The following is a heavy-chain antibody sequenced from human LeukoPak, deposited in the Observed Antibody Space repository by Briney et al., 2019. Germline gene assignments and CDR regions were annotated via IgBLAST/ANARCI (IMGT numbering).Heavy chain of an antibody. D-gene: IGHD1-26*01. J-gene: IGHJ3*02. CDR1: GGTFSSYA. CDR3: ARAHSGSYPGAFDI. Sequence: SVKVSCKASGGTFSSYAISWVRQAPGQGLEWMGRIIPILGIANYAQKFQGRVTITRNTSISTAYMELSSLRSEDTAVYYCARAHSGSYPGAFDIWGQGTMVTVSS. V-gene: IGHV1-69*04. CDR2: IIPILGIA.